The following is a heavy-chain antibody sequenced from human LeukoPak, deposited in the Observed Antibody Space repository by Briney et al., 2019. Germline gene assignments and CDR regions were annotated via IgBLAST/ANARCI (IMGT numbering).Heavy chain of an antibody. CDR1: GFTFSSYE. Sequence: GGSLRLSCAASGFTFSSYEMNWVRQAPGKGLEWVTYISSSGSTIYYADSVKGRFTISRDNAKNSLYLQMNSLRAEDTAVYYCASMITFGGVIVPPFDYWGQGILVTVSS. CDR2: ISSSGSTI. J-gene: IGHJ4*02. CDR3: ASMITFGGVIVPPFDY. V-gene: IGHV3-48*03. D-gene: IGHD3-16*02.